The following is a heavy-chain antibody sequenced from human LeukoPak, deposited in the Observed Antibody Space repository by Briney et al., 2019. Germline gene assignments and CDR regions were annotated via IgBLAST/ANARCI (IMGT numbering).Heavy chain of an antibody. CDR2: ISSSSSYI. CDR1: GFTFSSYS. CDR3: AKENVGGGYCSSTSCYAPFDY. J-gene: IGHJ4*02. D-gene: IGHD2-2*01. V-gene: IGHV3-21*04. Sequence: GGSLRLSCAASGFTFSSYSMNWVRQAPGKGLEWVSSISSSSSYIYYADSVKGRFTISRDNSKNTLYLQMNSLSAEDTAVYYCAKENVGGGYCSSTSCYAPFDYWGQGTLVTVSS.